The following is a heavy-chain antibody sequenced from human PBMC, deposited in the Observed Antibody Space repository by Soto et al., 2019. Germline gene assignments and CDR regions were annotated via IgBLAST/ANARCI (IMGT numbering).Heavy chain of an antibody. Sequence: QAHLEQSGAEVKRPGASVKVSCKASGYTFSDFDINWLRQASGQGPEWMGWMNAKSGDTFFAQRFPGTFNMTWDTSLSTAYMEVGSLTSDDTAMYYCARGNPFNYAGFDVWGQGTTVAVSS. CDR2: MNAKSGDT. J-gene: IGHJ6*02. CDR3: ARGNPFNYAGFDV. D-gene: IGHD3-16*01. V-gene: IGHV1-8*01. CDR1: GYTFSDFD.